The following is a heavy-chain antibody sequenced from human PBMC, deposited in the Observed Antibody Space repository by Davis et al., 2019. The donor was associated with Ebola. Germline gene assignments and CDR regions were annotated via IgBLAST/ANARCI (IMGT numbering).Heavy chain of an antibody. D-gene: IGHD3-22*01. CDR1: GGSISSYY. V-gene: IGHV4-59*01. CDR3: ARAGVSSGYYYEYFQH. CDR2: IYYSGST. Sequence: TLSLTCTVSGGSISSYYWSWIRQPPGKGLEWIGYIYYSGSTNYNPSLKSRVTISVDTSKNQFSLKLSSVTAADTAVYYCARAGVSSGYYYEYFQHWGQGTLVTVSS. J-gene: IGHJ1*01.